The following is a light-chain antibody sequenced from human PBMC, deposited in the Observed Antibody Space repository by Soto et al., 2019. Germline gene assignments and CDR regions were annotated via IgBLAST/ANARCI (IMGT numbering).Light chain of an antibody. V-gene: IGLV2-14*03. Sequence: QSVLTQPASGSGSPGQSITIPCTGTSSDVGGYNYVSWYQHHPGKAPKLMIYDVSNRPSGVSNRFSGSKSGNTASLSISGLQPEDEADYYCSSYRTSNTRQIVCGTGTKVTV. J-gene: IGLJ1*01. CDR3: SSYRTSNTRQIV. CDR1: SSDVGGYNY. CDR2: DVS.